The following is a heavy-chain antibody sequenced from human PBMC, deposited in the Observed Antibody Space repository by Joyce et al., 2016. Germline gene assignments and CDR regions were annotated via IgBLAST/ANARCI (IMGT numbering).Heavy chain of an antibody. V-gene: IGHV3-15*01. J-gene: IGHJ3*01. CDR3: VTGLCIGTACHWDDAFDV. D-gene: IGHD2-2*01. CDR2: VKSKSQGGRT. Sequence: EVQLVDSGGGLVKPGGSLRLSCAASGFSFRNAWVTWVRQGPGKGLGWGGRVKSKSQGGRTDYAAPVKGRFTISRDDSRDTAYLQMNSLKSEDTGVYFCVTGLCIGTACHWDDAFDVWGQGTMVTVSS. CDR1: GFSFRNAW.